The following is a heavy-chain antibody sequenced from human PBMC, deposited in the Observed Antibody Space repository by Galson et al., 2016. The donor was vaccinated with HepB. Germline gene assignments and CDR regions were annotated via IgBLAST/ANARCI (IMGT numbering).Heavy chain of an antibody. D-gene: IGHD4-11*01. CDR1: GGSITGGTYH. CDR3: ARKRGDDYRHFTGAFDI. Sequence: TLSLTCALSGGSITGGTYHWTWVRQQPGKGLEWIGYIFYSGSTYYNPSLKSRVTLSVDTSSNHFSLKLSSVTAADTAVYYCARKRGDDYRHFTGAFDIWGQGTMVTVSS. V-gene: IGHV4-31*11. J-gene: IGHJ3*02. CDR2: IFYSGST.